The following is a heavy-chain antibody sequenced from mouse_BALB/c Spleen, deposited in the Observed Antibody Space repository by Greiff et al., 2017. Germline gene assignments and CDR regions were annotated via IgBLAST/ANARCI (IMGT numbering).Heavy chain of an antibody. V-gene: IGHV5-12-2*01. Sequence: EVQLVESGGGLVQPGGSLKLSCAASGFTFSSYTMSWVRQTPEKRLEWVAYISNGGGSTYYPDTVKGRFTISRDNAKNTLYLQMSSLKSEDTAMYYCARHEKLGSIDYWGQGTTLTVSS. CDR2: ISNGGGST. J-gene: IGHJ2*01. CDR3: ARHEKLGSIDY. CDR1: GFTFSSYT. D-gene: IGHD1-1*01.